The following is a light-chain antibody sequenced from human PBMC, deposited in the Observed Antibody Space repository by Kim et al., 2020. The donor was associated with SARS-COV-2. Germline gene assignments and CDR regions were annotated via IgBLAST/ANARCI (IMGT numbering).Light chain of an antibody. Sequence: SYELTQPPSVSVSPGQTASITCSGDKLGDKYACWYQQKPGQSPVLVIYQDSKRPSGIPERFSGSNSGNTATLTISGTQALDEADYYCQAWDISTLV. CDR3: QAWDISTLV. CDR2: QDS. V-gene: IGLV3-1*01. J-gene: IGLJ2*01. CDR1: KLGDKY.